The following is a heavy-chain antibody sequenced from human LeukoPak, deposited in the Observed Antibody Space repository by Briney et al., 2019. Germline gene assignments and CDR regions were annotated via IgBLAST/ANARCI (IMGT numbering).Heavy chain of an antibody. D-gene: IGHD4-17*01. CDR3: ARDLGTVTTLTSDY. CDR2: IYSGGST. J-gene: IGHJ4*02. V-gene: IGHV3-66*01. Sequence: PGGSLRLSCAASGFTFSSYAMSWVRQAPGKGLEWVSVIYSGGSTYYVDSVKGRFTISGDNSKNTLYLQMNSLRAEDTAVYYCARDLGTVTTLTSDYWGQGTLVTVSS. CDR1: GFTFSSYA.